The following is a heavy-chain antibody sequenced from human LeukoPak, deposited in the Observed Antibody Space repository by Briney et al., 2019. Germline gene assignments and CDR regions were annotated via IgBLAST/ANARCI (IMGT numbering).Heavy chain of an antibody. CDR2: MHQHGSEK. Sequence: GGSLRLSCAASGFTFSSYAMSWVRQAPGKGLEWVANMHQHGSEKNYIGSVQGRFTISRDNAKNSLYLQMNSLRAEDTAVYYCARDSAVATYYGVDVWGQGTTVTVSS. D-gene: IGHD6-19*01. V-gene: IGHV3-7*01. CDR3: ARDSAVATYYGVDV. CDR1: GFTFSSYA. J-gene: IGHJ6*02.